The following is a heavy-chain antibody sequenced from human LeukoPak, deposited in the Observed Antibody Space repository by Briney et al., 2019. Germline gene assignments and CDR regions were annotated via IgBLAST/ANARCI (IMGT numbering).Heavy chain of an antibody. CDR1: GFTFSSYE. D-gene: IGHD2-15*01. CDR2: ISSSGITI. V-gene: IGHV3-48*03. Sequence: PGGSLRLSCAASGFTFSSYEMNWVRRAPGKGLEWVSYISSSGITIYYADSVKGRFTISRDNATNSLYLQMNSLRDEDTAVYYCARDLGRLSGGYCSGGSCYGALGYWGQGTLVTVSS. J-gene: IGHJ4*02. CDR3: ARDLGRLSGGYCSGGSCYGALGY.